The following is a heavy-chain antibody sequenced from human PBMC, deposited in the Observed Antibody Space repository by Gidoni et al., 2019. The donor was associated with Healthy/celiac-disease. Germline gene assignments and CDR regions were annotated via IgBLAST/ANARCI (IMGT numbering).Heavy chain of an antibody. CDR2: IYYSGST. CDR3: ARQESLYSSGWYDPPEYFQH. V-gene: IGHV4-39*01. D-gene: IGHD6-19*01. Sequence: QLPLQESGPGLVKPSETLSLTCPVSGGSIRSSSYYWGWIRQPPGKGLEWIGSIYYSGSTYYNPSLKSRVTISVDTSKNQFSLKLSSVTAADTAVYHCARQESLYSSGWYDPPEYFQHWGQGTLVTVSS. J-gene: IGHJ1*01. CDR1: GGSIRSSSYY.